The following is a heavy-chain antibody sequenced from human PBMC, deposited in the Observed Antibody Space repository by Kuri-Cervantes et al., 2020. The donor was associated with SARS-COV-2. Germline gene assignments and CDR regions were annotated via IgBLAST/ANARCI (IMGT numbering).Heavy chain of an antibody. CDR1: GGSVSGYY. CDR3: ARQMMSSITIFGVVITRNWFDP. CDR2: IHYSGST. D-gene: IGHD3-3*01. J-gene: IGHJ5*02. V-gene: IGHV4-59*08. Sequence: SETLSLTCTVSGGSVSGYYWTWMRQPPGKGLEWIGNIHYSGSTNYNTSLDSRVTISVDTSKNQFSLKLSSVTAADTAVYYCARQMMSSITIFGVVITRNWFDPWGQGTLVTVLL.